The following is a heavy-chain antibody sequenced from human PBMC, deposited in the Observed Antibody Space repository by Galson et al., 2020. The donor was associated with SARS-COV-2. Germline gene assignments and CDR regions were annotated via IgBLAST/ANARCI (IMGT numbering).Heavy chain of an antibody. CDR3: ARAPSRDFWSGYRWFFDL. Sequence: GESLKISCAASGFIFDTYAMHWVRQAPGKGLEWVAVISYDGSDKYHADSVKGLFTISRDNSRNTLYLQMNSLRSEDTAVYYCARAPSRDFWSGYRWFFDLWGRGTLVTVSS. J-gene: IGHJ2*01. CDR2: ISYDGSDK. CDR1: GFIFDTYA. D-gene: IGHD3-3*01. V-gene: IGHV3-30*04.